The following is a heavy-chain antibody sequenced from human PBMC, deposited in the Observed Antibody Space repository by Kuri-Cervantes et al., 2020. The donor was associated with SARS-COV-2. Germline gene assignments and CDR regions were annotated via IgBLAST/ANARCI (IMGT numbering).Heavy chain of an antibody. V-gene: IGHV4-59*10. Sequence: SETLSLTCAVYGGSFSGYYWSWIRQPPGKGLEWIGRVYTSGSTNYNPSLKSRVTMSVDTSKNQFSLKLSSVTAADTAVYYRARVKGDDFWSGRQSDAFDIWGQGTMVTVSS. CDR1: GGSFSGYY. CDR3: ARVKGDDFWSGRQSDAFDI. CDR2: VYTSGST. D-gene: IGHD3-3*01. J-gene: IGHJ3*02.